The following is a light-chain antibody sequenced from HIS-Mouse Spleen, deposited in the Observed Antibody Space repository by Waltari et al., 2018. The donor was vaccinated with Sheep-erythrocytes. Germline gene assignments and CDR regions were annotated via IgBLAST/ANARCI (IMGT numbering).Light chain of an antibody. CDR1: ISDVGGYND. J-gene: IGLJ1*01. CDR3: CSYAGSYNHV. V-gene: IGLV2-11*01. CDR2: DVS. Sequence: QSALTQPRSVSGSPGQSVTIPCPGTISDVGGYNDVSWYQQHPGKAPKLMIYDVSKRPSGVPDRFSGSKSGNTASLTISGLQAEDEADYYCCSYAGSYNHVFATGTKVTVL.